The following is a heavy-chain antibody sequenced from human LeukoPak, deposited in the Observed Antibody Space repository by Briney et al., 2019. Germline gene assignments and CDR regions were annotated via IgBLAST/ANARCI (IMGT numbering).Heavy chain of an antibody. D-gene: IGHD3-3*01. CDR3: ARREAEESGPIDY. CDR2: ISGRGDYT. V-gene: IGHV3-23*01. J-gene: IGHJ4*02. Sequence: GGSLRLSCAASGFTFSSYEMNWVRQAPGTGLEYVSAISGRGDYTYYADSVQGRFTISRDNSKNMLYLQMRRLRAEDTAMYYCARREAEESGPIDYWGQGTLVTVSS. CDR1: GFTFSSYE.